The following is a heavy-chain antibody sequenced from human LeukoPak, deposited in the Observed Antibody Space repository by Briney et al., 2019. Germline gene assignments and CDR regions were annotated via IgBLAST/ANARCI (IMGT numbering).Heavy chain of an antibody. CDR1: GGSISSYF. D-gene: IGHD4-17*01. CDR2: IYTSGST. CDR3: ARVGYGDYEGDHYFDY. J-gene: IGHJ4*02. V-gene: IGHV4-4*07. Sequence: SETLFLTCSVHGGSISSYFWSSIRQPAGRGLERIGRIYTSGSTNYNPSLKSRVTMSVDTSKNQFSLKLSSVTAADTAVYYCARVGYGDYEGDHYFDYWGQGTPVTVSS.